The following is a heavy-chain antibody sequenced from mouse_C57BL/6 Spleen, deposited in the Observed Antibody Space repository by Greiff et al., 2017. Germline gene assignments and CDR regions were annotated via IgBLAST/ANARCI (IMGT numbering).Heavy chain of an antibody. Sequence: QVQLQQPGAELVKPGASVKLSCKASGYTFTSYWLTWVKQRPGQGLEWIGDIYPGSGSTNYNEKFKSKATLTVDTSSSTAYMQLSSLTSEDSAVYYCARYDYDEGFAYWGQGTLVTVAA. CDR2: IYPGSGST. J-gene: IGHJ3*01. CDR3: ARYDYDEGFAY. CDR1: GYTFTSYW. V-gene: IGHV1-55*01. D-gene: IGHD2-4*01.